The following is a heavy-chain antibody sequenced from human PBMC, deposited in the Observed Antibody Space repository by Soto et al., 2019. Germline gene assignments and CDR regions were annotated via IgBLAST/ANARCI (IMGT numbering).Heavy chain of an antibody. D-gene: IGHD2-15*01. CDR1: GFTFSNYW. CDR3: ARGDCVGGTCYSLAGSFYYYMDV. Sequence: EVQLVESGGGLVQPGGSLRLSCAASGFTFSNYWMYWVRQAPGKGLEWVSRINSDGSVSSYADSVKGRLTISRDNVTNTLYLQMDSLRAEGTAVYYCARGDCVGGTCYSLAGSFYYYMDVWRKGTTVTVFS. V-gene: IGHV3-74*02. CDR2: INSDGSVS. J-gene: IGHJ6*03.